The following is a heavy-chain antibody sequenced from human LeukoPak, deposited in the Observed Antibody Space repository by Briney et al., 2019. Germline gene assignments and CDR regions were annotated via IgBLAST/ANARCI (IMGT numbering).Heavy chain of an antibody. J-gene: IGHJ3*02. Sequence: EGSLRLSCAASGFTFSSYWMHWVRQAPGKGLVWVSRINSDGSSTSYADSVKGRFTISRDNAKNTLYLQMNSLRAEDTAVYYCARDQRLANAFDIWGQGTMVTVSS. D-gene: IGHD6-25*01. CDR3: ARDQRLANAFDI. CDR1: GFTFSSYW. CDR2: INSDGSST. V-gene: IGHV3-74*01.